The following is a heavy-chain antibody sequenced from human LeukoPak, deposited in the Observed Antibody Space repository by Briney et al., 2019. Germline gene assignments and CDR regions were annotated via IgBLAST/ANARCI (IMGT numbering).Heavy chain of an antibody. D-gene: IGHD2-2*01. Sequence: GASVKVSCKAYGYTFTPYYMHWVRQAPGQGLEWMGWISAYNGNTNYAQKLQGRVTMTTDTSTSTAYMELRSLRSDDTAVYYCARGTPRWYLDYWGQGTLVTVSS. CDR2: ISAYNGNT. CDR3: ARGTPRWYLDY. J-gene: IGHJ4*02. V-gene: IGHV1-18*04. CDR1: GYTFTPYY.